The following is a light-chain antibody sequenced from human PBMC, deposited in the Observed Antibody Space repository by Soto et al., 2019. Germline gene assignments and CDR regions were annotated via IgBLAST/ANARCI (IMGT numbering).Light chain of an antibody. J-gene: IGLJ3*02. CDR1: SSYIGNNY. Sequence: QSALTQPPSVSAAPGQKVTISCFGSSSYIGNNYVSWYQQLPGTAPKLLIYDNNKRPSRIPDRFSGSKSGTSATLGITGLQTGYEADYYCGTWDSSLSANGVFGGGTKLTVL. V-gene: IGLV1-51*01. CDR3: GTWDSSLSANGV. CDR2: DNN.